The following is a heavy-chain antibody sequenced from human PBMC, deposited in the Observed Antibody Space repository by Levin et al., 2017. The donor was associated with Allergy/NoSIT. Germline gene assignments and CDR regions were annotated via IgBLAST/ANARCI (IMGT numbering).Heavy chain of an antibody. V-gene: IGHV3-72*01. J-gene: IGHJ2*01. CDR1: GVIFSDHY. D-gene: IGHD6-19*01. CDR2: VRNRRDSYVT. Sequence: HTGGSLRLSCVASGVIFSDHYMDWVRQAPGKGLEWVARVRNRRDSYVTLYAASVKDRFTISRDDSRNSLYLQMNSLKTEDTAVYYCARVRNINGWRHWYFDLWGRGTLVTVSS. CDR3: ARVRNINGWRHWYFDL.